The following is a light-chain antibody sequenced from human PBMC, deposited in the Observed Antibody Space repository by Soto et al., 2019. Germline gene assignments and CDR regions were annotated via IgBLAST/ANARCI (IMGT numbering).Light chain of an antibody. V-gene: IGLV2-14*03. Sequence: QSVLTQPASVSGSPGQSITISCTGTSSDVAGYNYVSWFQQHPGKAPKLMIYEVSNRPSGVSNRFSGSKSGYTASLTIAALQAEDEADYYCTSFTSRNTWVFGGGTKVTVL. CDR3: TSFTSRNTWV. CDR2: EVS. J-gene: IGLJ3*02. CDR1: SSDVAGYNY.